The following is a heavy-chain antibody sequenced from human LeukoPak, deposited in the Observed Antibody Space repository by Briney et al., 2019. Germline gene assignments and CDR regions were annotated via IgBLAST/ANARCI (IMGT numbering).Heavy chain of an antibody. J-gene: IGHJ4*02. CDR3: VKGYDFYFDY. Sequence: SGGSLRLSCAASGFIFNHYGMHWVRQAPGQGLEWVAFIRYDGSNKYYADSVKGRFTISKDNSKNTLYLQMNSLRAEDTAVFYCVKGYDFYFDYWGQGTLVTVSS. CDR2: IRYDGSNK. D-gene: IGHD3-3*01. V-gene: IGHV3-30*02. CDR1: GFIFNHYG.